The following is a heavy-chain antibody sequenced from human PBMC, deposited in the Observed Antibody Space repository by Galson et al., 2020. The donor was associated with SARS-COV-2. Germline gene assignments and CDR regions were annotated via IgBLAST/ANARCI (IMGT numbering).Heavy chain of an antibody. Sequence: GESLKISCTASGFTFGDYAMSWFRQAPGKGLEWVGFIRSKAYGGTTEYAASVKGRLTISRDDAKSIAYLQMNSLKTEDTAVYYCTRGVIVPPASVGWFDPWGQGTLVPVSS. CDR1: GFTFGDYA. J-gene: IGHJ5*02. D-gene: IGHD2-2*01. CDR2: IRSKAYGGTT. CDR3: TRGVIVPPASVGWFDP. V-gene: IGHV3-49*03.